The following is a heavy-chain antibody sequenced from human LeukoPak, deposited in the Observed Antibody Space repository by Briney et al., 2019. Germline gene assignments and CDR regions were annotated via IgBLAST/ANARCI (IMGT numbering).Heavy chain of an antibody. J-gene: IGHJ5*02. CDR1: GGSISSGGYS. Sequence: PSETLSLTCAVSGGSISSGGYSWSWIRQPPGKGLEWIGYIYHSGSTYYNPSLKSRVTISVDRSKNQFSLKLSSVTAADTAVYYCASRGGSGSSGNWFDPWGQGTLVTVSS. CDR3: ASRGGSGSSGNWFDP. CDR2: IYHSGST. V-gene: IGHV4-30-2*01. D-gene: IGHD3-10*01.